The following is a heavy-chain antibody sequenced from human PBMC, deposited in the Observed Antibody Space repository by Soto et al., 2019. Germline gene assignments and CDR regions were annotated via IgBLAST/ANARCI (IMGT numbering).Heavy chain of an antibody. CDR1: GYTFTSYD. CDR3: ARGIEYGDDSRLFDP. V-gene: IGHV1-8*02. J-gene: IGHJ5*02. CDR2: MNPNSGTT. D-gene: IGHD4-17*01. Sequence: QVQLVQSGAEVKKPGASVKVSCKASGYTFTSYDINWVRQSTGQGLEYLGWMNPNSGTTAYVQQCQGRVTITWASSITTAYMELSSLRSEDTAVYFCARGIEYGDDSRLFDPWGQGTLVTVSS.